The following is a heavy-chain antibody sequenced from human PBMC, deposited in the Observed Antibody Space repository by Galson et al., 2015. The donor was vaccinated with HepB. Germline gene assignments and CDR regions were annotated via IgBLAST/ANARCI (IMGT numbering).Heavy chain of an antibody. D-gene: IGHD3-3*01. V-gene: IGHV3-74*03. J-gene: IGHJ4*02. CDR1: GSVFRNDW. CDR3: AGFGWAWSLSY. Sequence: SLRLSCAASGSVFRNDWVHWVRQAPGKGLVWVARINTDGSLTECADSVKGRFTISRDNARNTLYLQMTDLRVDDTAIYYCAGFGWAWSLSYWGQGAVVTVSS. CDR2: INTDGSLT.